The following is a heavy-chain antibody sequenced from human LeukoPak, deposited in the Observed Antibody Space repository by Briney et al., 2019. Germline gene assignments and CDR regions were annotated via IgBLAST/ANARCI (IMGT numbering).Heavy chain of an antibody. J-gene: IGHJ4*02. CDR2: INHSGST. CDR3: ARIANWALYYFDY. Sequence: KPSETLSLTCAVYGGSFSGYYWSWIRQPPGKGLEWIGEINHSGSTNYNPSLKSRVTISVDTSKNQFSLKLSSVTAADTAVYYCARIANWALYYFDYWGQGTLVTVSS. CDR1: GGSFSGYY. D-gene: IGHD7-27*01. V-gene: IGHV4-34*01.